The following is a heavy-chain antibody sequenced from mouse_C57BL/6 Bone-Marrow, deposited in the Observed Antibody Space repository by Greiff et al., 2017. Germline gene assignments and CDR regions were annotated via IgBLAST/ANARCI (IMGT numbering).Heavy chain of an antibody. V-gene: IGHV1-85*01. CDR2: IYPRGGST. CDR1: GYTFTSYD. Sequence: QVQLQQSGPELVKPGASVKLSCTASGYTFTSYDMNWVQQRPGQGLEWIGLIYPRGGSTKYNEKFKGKATLTVDTSSSTAYMELRSLTSEDSAVYVCARGGRRAWFAYWGQGTLVTVSA. CDR3: ARGGRRAWFAY. J-gene: IGHJ3*01.